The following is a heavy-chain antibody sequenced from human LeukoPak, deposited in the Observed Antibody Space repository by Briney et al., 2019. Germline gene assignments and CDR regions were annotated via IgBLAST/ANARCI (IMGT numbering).Heavy chain of an antibody. J-gene: IGHJ4*02. CDR3: AGVAGFYWNSDSFDY. D-gene: IGHD1-7*01. Sequence: GASVKVSCKASGYTFTTSGISWVRQAPEQGLEWMGWISAYNGQTNYAQKVQGRVTMTIDTSTKTAYMELRSLGSDDTAVYYCAGVAGFYWNSDSFDYWGQGTQVTVSS. CDR1: GYTFTTSG. V-gene: IGHV1-18*01. CDR2: ISAYNGQT.